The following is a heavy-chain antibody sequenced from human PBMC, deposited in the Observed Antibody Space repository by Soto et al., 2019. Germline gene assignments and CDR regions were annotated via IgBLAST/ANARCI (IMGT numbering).Heavy chain of an antibody. J-gene: IGHJ3*02. V-gene: IGHV3-21*01. CDR3: ARDQVPGLDAFDI. Sequence: PGGSLRLSCAASAFTFSSYSMNWVRQAPGKGLEWVSSISRSAGNTYYADSVKGRFTISRDNAKNSMYLQMNSLRAEDTAVYYCARDQVPGLDAFDIWGQGTMVTVSS. CDR2: ISRSAGNT. CDR1: AFTFSSYS.